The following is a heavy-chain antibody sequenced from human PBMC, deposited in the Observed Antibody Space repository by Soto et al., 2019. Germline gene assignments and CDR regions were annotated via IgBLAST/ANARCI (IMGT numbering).Heavy chain of an antibody. CDR1: GSTFSSYG. Sequence: EVPVVESGGGLVKPGGSLRLSCTASGSTFSSYGMNWVRQAPGKGLEWVSSITNSGNYIYYADSVQGRFTISRDNDRNSLYLQMNSLRAEDTAVYFCARDESAGSSIRYWGQGSLVTVSS. V-gene: IGHV3-21*01. CDR2: ITNSGNYI. D-gene: IGHD2-2*01. J-gene: IGHJ4*02. CDR3: ARDESAGSSIRY.